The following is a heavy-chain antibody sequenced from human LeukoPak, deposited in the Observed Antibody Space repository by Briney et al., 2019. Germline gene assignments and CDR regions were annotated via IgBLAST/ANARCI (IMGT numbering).Heavy chain of an antibody. Sequence: SGPTLVKPTHTLTLTCTFSGFSLTTSGVGVGWIRQPPGKALEWLALIYWDDDKRHSPSLKSRLTIMKDTSKNQVVLIITNMEPVDTATYYCARTRGSTMIRGVIHDAFDIWGQGTMVTVSS. CDR2: IYWDDDK. J-gene: IGHJ3*02. CDR3: ARTRGSTMIRGVIHDAFDI. D-gene: IGHD3-10*01. V-gene: IGHV2-5*02. CDR1: GFSLTTSGVG.